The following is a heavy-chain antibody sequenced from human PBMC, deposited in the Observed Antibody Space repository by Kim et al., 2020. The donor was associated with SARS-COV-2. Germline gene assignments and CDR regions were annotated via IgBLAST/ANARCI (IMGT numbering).Heavy chain of an antibody. D-gene: IGHD3-3*01. CDR2: IWIDGRNE. CDR3: ARESDFLPNYFDL. V-gene: IGHV3-33*01. CDR1: GFTFSSYG. Sequence: GGSLRLSCAASGFTFSSYGMHWVRQAPGKGLEWVAVIWIDGRNEYYTDSVKGRFTISRDNSKSTLYLQINSLRAEDTAVYYCARESDFLPNYFDLWGQGTLVTVSS. J-gene: IGHJ4*02.